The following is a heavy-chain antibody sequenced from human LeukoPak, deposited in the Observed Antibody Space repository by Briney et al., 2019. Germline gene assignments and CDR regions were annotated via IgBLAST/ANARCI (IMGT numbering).Heavy chain of an antibody. Sequence: GGSLRLSCAASGFTFSSYEMSWVRQAPGKGLEWVSYISSSDSTMYYADSVKGRFTISRDSAKNSLYLQMNSLRAEDTAVYYCASRNQYCGGDCFWAFDIWGRGTMVTVSS. D-gene: IGHD2-21*02. CDR2: ISSSDSTM. J-gene: IGHJ3*02. CDR3: ASRNQYCGGDCFWAFDI. V-gene: IGHV3-48*03. CDR1: GFTFSSYE.